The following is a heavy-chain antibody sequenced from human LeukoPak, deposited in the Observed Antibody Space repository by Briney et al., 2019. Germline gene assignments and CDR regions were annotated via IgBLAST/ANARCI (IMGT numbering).Heavy chain of an antibody. Sequence: GGSLILSCASSGFYFGAYEMNGGRPARGKGLEWVAYFAGSDTTTYYAASVKGRFTISRDNARNSLYLQMNSLRAEDTALYYCTTLGYHLDSWGQGTLVTVSS. J-gene: IGHJ4*02. D-gene: IGHD3-22*01. CDR3: TTLGYHLDS. V-gene: IGHV3-48*03. CDR2: FAGSDTTT. CDR1: GFYFGAYE.